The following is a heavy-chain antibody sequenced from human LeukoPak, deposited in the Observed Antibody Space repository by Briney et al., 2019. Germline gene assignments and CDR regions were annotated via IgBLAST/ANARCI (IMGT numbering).Heavy chain of an antibody. CDR1: GYTFTSYD. J-gene: IGHJ6*03. V-gene: IGHV1-8*01. CDR2: VNPNSGNT. Sequence: GASVKVSCKASGYTFTSYDVNWVRQATGQGLEWMGWVNPNSGNTGYAQKFQGRVTMTRDTSISTFYMELSSLRSEDTAVYYCARGRVYYYYMDVWGKGTTVTVSS. CDR3: ARGRVYYYYMDV.